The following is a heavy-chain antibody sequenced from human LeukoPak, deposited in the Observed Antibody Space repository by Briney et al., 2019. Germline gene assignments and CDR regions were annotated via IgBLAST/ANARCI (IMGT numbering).Heavy chain of an antibody. Sequence: GGSLRLSCAASGFTFSSYAMSWVRQAPGKGLEWASAISGSGGSTYYADSVKGRFTISRDNSKNTLYLQMNGLRAEDTAVYYCARFLAVAGDGFDYWGQGTLVTVSS. V-gene: IGHV3-23*01. CDR1: GFTFSSYA. CDR2: ISGSGGST. J-gene: IGHJ4*02. D-gene: IGHD6-19*01. CDR3: ARFLAVAGDGFDY.